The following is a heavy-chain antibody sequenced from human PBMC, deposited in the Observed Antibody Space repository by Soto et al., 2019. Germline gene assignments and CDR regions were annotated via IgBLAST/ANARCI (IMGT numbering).Heavy chain of an antibody. V-gene: IGHV4-59*12. CDR3: ARDGQRPDTAIRVPDLEV. D-gene: IGHD2-21*02. CDR1: GGSISGYY. CDR2: VHYSGST. Sequence: SETLSPTCTVSGGSISGYYWSWIRQPPGKGLEWIGYVHYSGSTSYNPSLKSRVTISRDTSKNQFSLKLNSVTAADTAVYYCARDGQRPDTAIRVPDLEVWGQGTAVTVSS. J-gene: IGHJ6*02.